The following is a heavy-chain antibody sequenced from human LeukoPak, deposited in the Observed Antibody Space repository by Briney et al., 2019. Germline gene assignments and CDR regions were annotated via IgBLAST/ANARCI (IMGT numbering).Heavy chain of an antibody. D-gene: IGHD3-22*01. CDR3: ARVYYDTSGYPLRDY. CDR2: ISGYNGIT. CDR1: GYTFTSYG. J-gene: IGHJ4*02. Sequence: ASVKVSCKASGYTFTSYGISWVRQAPGQGLEWVGWISGYNGITNYTQKLQGRVTMTTDTSTSTAYMELRSLRSDDTAVYFCARVYYDTSGYPLRDYWGQGTLVTVS. V-gene: IGHV1-18*01.